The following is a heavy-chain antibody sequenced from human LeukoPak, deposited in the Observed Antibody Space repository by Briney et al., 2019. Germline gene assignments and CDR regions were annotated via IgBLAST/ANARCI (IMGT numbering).Heavy chain of an antibody. V-gene: IGHV3-7*01. J-gene: IGHJ4*02. CDR2: IKQDGSEK. D-gene: IGHD2-8*01. CDR1: GFTFSSYW. CDR3: ARDWGESTYGVCHYHGFGY. Sequence: PGGSLRLSCAASGFTFSSYWMTWVRQAPGKGLEWVANIKQDGSEKYYVDSVKGRFTISRDNAKNSLSLHMNSLRAEDAAVYYRARDWGESTYGVCHYHGFGYWGQGTLVTVSS.